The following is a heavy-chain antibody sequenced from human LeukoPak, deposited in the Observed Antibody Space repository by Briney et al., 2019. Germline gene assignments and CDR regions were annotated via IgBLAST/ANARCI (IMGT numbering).Heavy chain of an antibody. CDR1: GYIFTNYG. V-gene: IGHV1-18*01. CDR3: ARDWSAVTTSVTTLYY. Sequence: GASVNVSCKASGYIFTNYGVNWVRQAPRQGPEWMGWISAHNGNTKYAQRFQGRVTMTIDTSTTTAYMALRSLRSDDTAVYYCARDWSAVTTSVTTLYYWGQGTLVTVSS. D-gene: IGHD4-17*01. CDR2: ISAHNGNT. J-gene: IGHJ4*02.